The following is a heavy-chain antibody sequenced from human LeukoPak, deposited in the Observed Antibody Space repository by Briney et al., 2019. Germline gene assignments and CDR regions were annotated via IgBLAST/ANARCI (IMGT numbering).Heavy chain of an antibody. CDR3: ARVVLGCCSGGSCSNWFDP. V-gene: IGHV4-59*01. CDR2: IYYSGST. CDR1: GGSISSYY. J-gene: IGHJ5*02. D-gene: IGHD2-15*01. Sequence: SETLSLTCTVSGGSISSYYWSWIRQPPGKGLEWIGYIYYSGSTNYNPSLKSRVTISVDTSKNQFSLKLSSVTAADTAVYYCARVVLGCCSGGSCSNWFDPWGQGTLVTVSS.